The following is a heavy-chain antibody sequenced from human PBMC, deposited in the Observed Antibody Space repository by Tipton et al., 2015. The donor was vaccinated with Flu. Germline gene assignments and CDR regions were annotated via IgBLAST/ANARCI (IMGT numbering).Heavy chain of an antibody. D-gene: IGHD6-19*01. Sequence: QLVQSGAEVKKPGSSVKGSCKASGGTFSSYAISWVRQAPGQGLEWMGGIIPSFGTANYAQKFQGRVTITADESTSTAYMELRSLRSEDTAVYSCARVGGYSSGRDYWGQGPLVTVSS. CDR1: GGTFSSYA. CDR2: IIPSFGTA. CDR3: ARVGGYSSGRDY. V-gene: IGHV1-69*01. J-gene: IGHJ4*02.